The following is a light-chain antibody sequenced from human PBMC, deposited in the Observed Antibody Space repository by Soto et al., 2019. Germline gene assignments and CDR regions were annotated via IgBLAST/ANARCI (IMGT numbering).Light chain of an antibody. CDR1: QSVSSN. J-gene: IGKJ1*01. CDR3: QQRSNWPRT. CDR2: GAS. V-gene: IGKV3-15*01. Sequence: EIVMTQSPATLSVSPGERATLSCRASQSVSSNLAWYQQKPGQAPRLLFYGASTRATGIPVRFSASGSGTEFTLTISSLQSEDFAVYYCQQRSNWPRTFGQGTKVEIK.